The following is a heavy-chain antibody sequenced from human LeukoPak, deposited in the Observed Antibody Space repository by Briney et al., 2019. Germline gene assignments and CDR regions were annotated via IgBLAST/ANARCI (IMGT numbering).Heavy chain of an antibody. D-gene: IGHD3-10*01. Sequence: SETLSLTCAVSGGSISSGGYSWSWIRQPPGKGLEWIGYIYHSGSTYYNPSLKSRVTISVDTSKNQFSLKLSSVTAADTAVYYCARHLGVRSITFYGMDVWGQGTTVTVSS. J-gene: IGHJ6*02. V-gene: IGHV4-30-2*01. CDR2: IYHSGST. CDR1: GGSISSGGYS. CDR3: ARHLGVRSITFYGMDV.